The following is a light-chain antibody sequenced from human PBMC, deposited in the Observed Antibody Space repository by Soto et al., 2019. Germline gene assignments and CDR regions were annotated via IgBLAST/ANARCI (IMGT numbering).Light chain of an antibody. CDR1: SSNIGSNT. CDR2: SNN. J-gene: IGLJ1*01. CDR3: AAWGDSLNGFHV. Sequence: QSVLTQPPSASGTPGQRVTISCSGSSSNIGSNTVNWYQQLPGTAPKLLIYSNNQRPSGVPDRFSGSKSGTSASLAISGLQSEDEADYYCAAWGDSLNGFHVFGTGTKVTVL. V-gene: IGLV1-44*01.